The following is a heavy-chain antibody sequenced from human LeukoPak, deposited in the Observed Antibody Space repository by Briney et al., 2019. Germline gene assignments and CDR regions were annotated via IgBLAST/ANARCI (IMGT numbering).Heavy chain of an antibody. CDR2: ISSSSSYI. Sequence: PGGSLRLSCAASGFTFSSYSMNWVRQAPGKGLEWVSSISSSSSYIYYADSVKGRFAISRDNAKNSLYLQMNSLRADDTAVYYCARDSAGYFDYWGQGTLVTVSS. V-gene: IGHV3-21*01. CDR1: GFTFSSYS. CDR3: ARDSAGYFDY. D-gene: IGHD3-10*01. J-gene: IGHJ4*02.